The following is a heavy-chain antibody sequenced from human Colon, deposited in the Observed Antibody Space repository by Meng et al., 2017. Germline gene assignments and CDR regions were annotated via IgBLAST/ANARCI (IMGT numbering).Heavy chain of an antibody. CDR1: GGSISSGGYS. J-gene: IGHJ5*02. V-gene: IGHV4-30-2*01. CDR2: IYHSGST. Sequence: QVQPQESGSGPVKPSQTLSLTCAVPGGSISSGGYSWSWIRQPPGKGLEWIGYIYHSGSTYYNPSLKSRVTISVDRSKNQFSLNLSSVTAADTAVYYCARSGSYHVVGDRWGQGTLVTVSS. D-gene: IGHD3-10*01. CDR3: ARSGSYHVVGDR.